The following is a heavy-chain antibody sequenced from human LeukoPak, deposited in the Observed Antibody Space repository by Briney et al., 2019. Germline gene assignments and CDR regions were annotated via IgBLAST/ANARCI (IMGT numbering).Heavy chain of an antibody. CDR2: ISSSSSTI. J-gene: IGHJ4*02. CDR3: ARERGYSGYEIDY. CDR1: GFTFSSYS. Sequence: PGGSLRLSCAASGFTFSSYSMNWVRQAPGKGLEWVSYISSSSSTIYYADSVKGRFTISRDNAKNSLYLQMNSLRAEDTAVYYCARERGYSGYEIDYWGQGTLVTVSS. V-gene: IGHV3-48*01. D-gene: IGHD5-12*01.